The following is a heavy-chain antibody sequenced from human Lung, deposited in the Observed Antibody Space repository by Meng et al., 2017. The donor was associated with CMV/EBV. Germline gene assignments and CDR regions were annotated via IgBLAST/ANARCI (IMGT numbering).Heavy chain of an antibody. Sequence: ASVKVSCKASGYTFSGYYMHWVRQAPGQGLEWMGWINPNSDDTNYPQKFQGRVTMTMDTSISTAHMELSRLRSDDTAMYYCARGPIIMIEVAPYGMDVWGQGTTVXVSS. CDR3: ARGPIIMIEVAPYGMDV. CDR1: GYTFSGYY. D-gene: IGHD3-22*01. V-gene: IGHV1-2*02. CDR2: INPNSDDT. J-gene: IGHJ6*02.